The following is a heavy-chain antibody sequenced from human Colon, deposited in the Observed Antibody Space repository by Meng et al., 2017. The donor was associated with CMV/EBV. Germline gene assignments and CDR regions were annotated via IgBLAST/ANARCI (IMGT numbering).Heavy chain of an antibody. Sequence: GESLKISCVVSGPSGPMFGVYAMNWVRQAPGKGLEWVALMAYDEKKKYYADSVQGRFTMSKDNAKNSLYLQMNSLRAEDTAVYYCARDGGYYDSSGYPVGLDYWGQGTLVTVSS. CDR2: MAYDEKKK. D-gene: IGHD3-22*01. CDR3: ARDGGYYDSSGYPVGLDY. J-gene: IGHJ4*02. V-gene: IGHV3-30*04. CDR1: GPMFGVYA.